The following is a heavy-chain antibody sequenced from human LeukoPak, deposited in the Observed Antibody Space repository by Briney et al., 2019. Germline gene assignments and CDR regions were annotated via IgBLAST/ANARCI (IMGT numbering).Heavy chain of an antibody. CDR2: IYTSGST. CDR1: GGSISSGSYY. Sequence: PSETLSLTCTVSGGSISSGSYYWSWIRQPAGKGLEWIGRIYTSGSTNYNPSLKSRVTISVDTSKNQFSLKLSSVTAADTAVYYCAREGPRVRGPYGYWGQGTLVTVSS. V-gene: IGHV4-61*02. D-gene: IGHD3-10*01. J-gene: IGHJ4*02. CDR3: AREGPRVRGPYGY.